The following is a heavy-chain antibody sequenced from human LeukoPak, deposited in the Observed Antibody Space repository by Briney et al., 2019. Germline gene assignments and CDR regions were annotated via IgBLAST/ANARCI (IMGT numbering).Heavy chain of an antibody. V-gene: IGHV3-33*01. CDR1: GFTFSSYG. J-gene: IGHJ6*03. Sequence: GGSLRLSCAASGFTFSSYGMHWVRQAPGKGLEWVAVIWYDGSNKYYADSVKGRFTISRDNSKNTPYLQMNSLRAEDTAVYYCARRDYDSSGYYYMDVWGKGTTVTVSS. D-gene: IGHD3-22*01. CDR2: IWYDGSNK. CDR3: ARRDYDSSGYYYMDV.